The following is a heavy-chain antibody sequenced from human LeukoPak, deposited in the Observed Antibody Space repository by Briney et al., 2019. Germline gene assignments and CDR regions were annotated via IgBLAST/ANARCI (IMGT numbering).Heavy chain of an antibody. CDR3: ARRNYYDTSAYTRPPPAGAFDV. Sequence: PSETLSLTYTVSGGSISSSNYYWGWIRQPPGKGLEWIGSIYYSGSTYYNPSLKSRVTISVDRSTNQFSLKLSPVTAADTAVYYCARRNYYDTSAYTRPPPAGAFDVWGQGTMVTVSS. CDR1: GGSISSSNYY. J-gene: IGHJ3*01. V-gene: IGHV4-39*01. D-gene: IGHD3-22*01. CDR2: IYYSGST.